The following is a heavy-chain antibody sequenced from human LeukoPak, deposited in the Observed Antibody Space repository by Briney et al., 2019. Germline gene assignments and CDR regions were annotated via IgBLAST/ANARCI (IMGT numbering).Heavy chain of an antibody. Sequence: PSETLSLTCTVSGYSISSGYYWGWIRQPPGKGLEWIGSIYYSGSTYYNPSLKSRVTISVDTSKNQFSLKLSSVTAADTAVYYCARQGRGGPRRGMYTTDYWGQGTLVTVSS. CDR3: ARQGRGGPRRGMYTTDY. J-gene: IGHJ4*02. D-gene: IGHD2-8*01. CDR2: IYYSGST. CDR1: GYSISSGYY. V-gene: IGHV4-38-2*02.